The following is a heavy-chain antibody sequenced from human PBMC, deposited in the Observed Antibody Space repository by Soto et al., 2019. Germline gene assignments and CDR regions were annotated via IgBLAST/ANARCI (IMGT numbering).Heavy chain of an antibody. CDR1: GFTFSSYG. J-gene: IGHJ2*01. V-gene: IGHV3-30*18. Sequence: QVQLVESAGGVVQPGRSLRLSCAASGFTFSSYGMHWVRQAPGKGLEWVAVISYDGNNKYYADSVKGRFTISRDTSKNTLYLQMNSLRPEDTAVYYCAQDTRILLNCYFDLWGRGTLFTVSS. CDR3: AQDTRILLNCYFDL. CDR2: ISYDGNNK.